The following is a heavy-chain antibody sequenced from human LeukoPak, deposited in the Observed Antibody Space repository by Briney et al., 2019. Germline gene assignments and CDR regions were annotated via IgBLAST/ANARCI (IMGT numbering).Heavy chain of an antibody. CDR1: GGSISSGDYY. V-gene: IGHV4-30-4*01. CDR2: IYYSGST. CDR3: ARVTEGDGYNYFDY. Sequence: SQTLSLTCTVSGGSISSGDYYWSWIRQPPGKGLEWIGYIYYSGSTYYNPSLKSRVTISVDTSKNQFSLKLSSVTAADTAVYYCARVTEGDGYNYFDYWGQGTLVTVSS. J-gene: IGHJ4*02. D-gene: IGHD5-24*01.